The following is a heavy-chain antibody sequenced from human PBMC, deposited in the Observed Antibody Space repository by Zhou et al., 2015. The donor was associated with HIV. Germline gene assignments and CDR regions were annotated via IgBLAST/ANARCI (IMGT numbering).Heavy chain of an antibody. D-gene: IGHD1-26*01. V-gene: IGHV1-69*01. CDR3: ARGGVGATGLSYYGMDV. Sequence: QVQLVQSGAEVKKPGSSVKVSCKASGGTFSSYAISWVRQAPGQGLEWMGGIIPIFGTANYAQKFQGRVTITADESTSTAYMELSSLRSEDTAVYYCARGGVGATGLSYYGMDVWGQGTTVTVSS. CDR2: IIPIFGTA. CDR1: GGTFSSYA. J-gene: IGHJ6*02.